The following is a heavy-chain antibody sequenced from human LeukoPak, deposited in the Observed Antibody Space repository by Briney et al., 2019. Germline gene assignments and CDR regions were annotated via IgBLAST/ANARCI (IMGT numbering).Heavy chain of an antibody. CDR1: GYTFTGYY. J-gene: IGHJ6*03. CDR3: ARRRQWLVRNYYYYYYMDV. Sequence: ASVKVSCKASGYTFTGYYMHWVRQAPGQGREWMGWINPNSGGTNYAQKFQGRVTMTRDTSISTAYMELSRLRSDDTAVYYCARRRQWLVRNYYYYYYMDVWGKGTTVTVSS. CDR2: INPNSGGT. D-gene: IGHD6-19*01. V-gene: IGHV1-2*02.